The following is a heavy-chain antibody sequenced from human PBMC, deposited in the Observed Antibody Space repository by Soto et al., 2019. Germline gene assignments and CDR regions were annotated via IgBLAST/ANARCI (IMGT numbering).Heavy chain of an antibody. Sequence: ASVKVSCKASGYTFTSYYMHWVRQAPGQGLEWMGIINPSGGSTSYAQKFQGRVTMTRDTSTSTAYMELRSLRSDDTAVYYCARDGKWQTGPLFDYWGQGTLVTVSS. CDR2: INPSGGST. CDR1: GYTFTSYY. CDR3: ARDGKWQTGPLFDY. D-gene: IGHD1-26*01. V-gene: IGHV1-46*01. J-gene: IGHJ4*02.